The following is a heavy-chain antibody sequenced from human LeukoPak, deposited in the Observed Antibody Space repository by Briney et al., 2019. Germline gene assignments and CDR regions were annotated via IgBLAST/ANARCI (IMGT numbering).Heavy chain of an antibody. CDR3: ARDRHYYDSSGYYSPFDY. D-gene: IGHD3-22*01. J-gene: IGHJ4*02. V-gene: IGHV1-2*02. Sequence: ASVKVSCKASGYTFTGYYMHWVRQAPGQGLEWMGWINPNSGGTNYAQKFQGRVTMTRDTSISTAYMELSRLRSDDTAVYYCARDRHYYDSSGYYSPFDYWGQGTLVTVSS. CDR1: GYTFTGYY. CDR2: INPNSGGT.